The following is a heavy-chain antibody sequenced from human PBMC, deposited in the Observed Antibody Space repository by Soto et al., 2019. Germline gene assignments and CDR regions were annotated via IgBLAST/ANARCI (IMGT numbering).Heavy chain of an antibody. CDR1: GFTFSSYA. V-gene: IGHV3-23*01. J-gene: IGHJ3*01. CDR2: ISGSGGGT. Sequence: GGSLRLSCAASGFTFSSYAMSWVRQAPGKGLEWVSAISGSGGGTYYADSVKGRFTISRDNSKNTLYLQMNSLRPEDTAVYYYAKDRRELSAFDVWGQGTMVTVSS. D-gene: IGHD1-7*01. CDR3: AKDRRELSAFDV.